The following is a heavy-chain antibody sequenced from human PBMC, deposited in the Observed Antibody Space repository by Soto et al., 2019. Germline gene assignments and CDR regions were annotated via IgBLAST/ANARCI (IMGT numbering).Heavy chain of an antibody. J-gene: IGHJ4*02. V-gene: IGHV4-59*01. CDR1: GGSISDYQ. D-gene: IGHD3-16*02. CDR2: IYYSART. CDR3: ARMRGLGEISPYFDY. Sequence: QVQLQESGPGLVKPSETLSLTCTVSGGSISDYQWNWIRQSPGKGLEWIGYIYYSARTNYNPSLKSRLTISLDPCTKQFSLSLRSGTAADKAVYYCARMRGLGEISPYFDYWGQGALVTVAS.